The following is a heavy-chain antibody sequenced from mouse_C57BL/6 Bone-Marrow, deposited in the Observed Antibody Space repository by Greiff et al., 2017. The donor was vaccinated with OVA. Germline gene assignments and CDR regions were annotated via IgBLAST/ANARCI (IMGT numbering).Heavy chain of an antibody. D-gene: IGHD1-1*01. V-gene: IGHV1-63*01. J-gene: IGHJ4*01. Sequence: QVHVTQSGAELVRPGTSVKMSCKASGYTFTNYWIGWAKQRPGHGLEWIGDIYPGGGYTNYNEKFKGKATLTADKSSSTAYMQFSSLTSEDSAIYYCARWGLLRDYYAMDYWGQGTSVTVSS. CDR3: ARWGLLRDYYAMDY. CDR2: IYPGGGYT. CDR1: GYTFTNYW.